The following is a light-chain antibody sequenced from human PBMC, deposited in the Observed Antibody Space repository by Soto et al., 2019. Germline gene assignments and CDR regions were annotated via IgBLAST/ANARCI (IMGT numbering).Light chain of an antibody. V-gene: IGKV4-1*01. Sequence: DIVMTQSPDSLAVSLGETATINCKSSRSVLYDSKRRHYVAWYQHKPGQPPKLLIHWASSRESGVPDRFRGSGSGTDFTLTISSLQAEDVAVYYCQQYYVTPLTFGPGTKVDIK. CDR3: QQYYVTPLT. J-gene: IGKJ3*01. CDR1: RSVLYDSKRRHY. CDR2: WAS.